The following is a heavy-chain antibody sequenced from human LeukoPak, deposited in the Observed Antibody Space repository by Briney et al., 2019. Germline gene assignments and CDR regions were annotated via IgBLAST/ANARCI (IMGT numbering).Heavy chain of an antibody. CDR2: IIPIFGTA. V-gene: IGHV1-69*06. D-gene: IGHD4-17*01. J-gene: IGHJ4*02. CDR1: GGTFSSYA. Sequence: SVKVSCKASGGTFSSYAISWVRQAPGQGLEWMGGIIPIFGTANYAQKFQGRVTITADKSTSTAYMELSSLRSEDTAVYYCARGETTVTTWIFDYWGQGTLVTVSS. CDR3: ARGETTVTTWIFDY.